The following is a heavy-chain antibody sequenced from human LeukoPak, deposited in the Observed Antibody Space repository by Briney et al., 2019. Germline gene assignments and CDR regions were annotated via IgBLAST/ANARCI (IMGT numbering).Heavy chain of an antibody. CDR1: GYTFTAYY. Sequence: GASVRVSCKASGYTFTAYYIHWVRQAPGQGLEWMGWIYPNSGDTRFPQKFQDRVTLTRDTSINTVYMELRSLTSGDTAVYYCARVNGKNNDIFENWGQGTMVTVSS. CDR3: ARVNGKNNDIFEN. J-gene: IGHJ3*02. CDR2: IYPNSGDT. V-gene: IGHV1-2*02. D-gene: IGHD2/OR15-2a*01.